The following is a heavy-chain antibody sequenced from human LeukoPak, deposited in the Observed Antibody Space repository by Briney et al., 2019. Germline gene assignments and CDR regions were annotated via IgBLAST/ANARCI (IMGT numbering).Heavy chain of an antibody. CDR1: GFTFSSYG. Sequence: PGGSPRLSRAASGFTFSSYGMNWVRQAPGKGLEWVSYIGTSSSTIYYADSVKGRFTISRDNAKNSLYLQMNSLRDEDTAVYYCARHDYGGNSGDYWGQGTLVTVSS. CDR3: ARHDYGGNSGDY. V-gene: IGHV3-48*02. J-gene: IGHJ4*02. CDR2: IGTSSSTI. D-gene: IGHD4-23*01.